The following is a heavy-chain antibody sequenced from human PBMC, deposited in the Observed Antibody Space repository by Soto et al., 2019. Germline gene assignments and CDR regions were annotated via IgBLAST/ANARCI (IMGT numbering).Heavy chain of an antibody. CDR2: LSYSGST. CDR3: CRVCDSWGGYFES. V-gene: IGHV4-39*01. Sequence: SETLSLTCTVSRDSITRSGFYWGWIRQPPGKGLQWIGSLSYSGSTYYNPSLKSRVSISVATCRNQFSLKLGSVTAADTAVYSCCRVCDSWGGYFESWGQGTMVTVSS. J-gene: IGHJ4*01. D-gene: IGHD6-13*01. CDR1: RDSITRSGFY.